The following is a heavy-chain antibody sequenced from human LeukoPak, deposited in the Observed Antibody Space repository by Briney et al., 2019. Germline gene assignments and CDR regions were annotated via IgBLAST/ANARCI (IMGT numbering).Heavy chain of an antibody. CDR1: GFTFSSYW. D-gene: IGHD3-3*01. CDR2: IKEDGSEI. Sequence: GGSLRLSCAASGFTFSSYWMNWVRQAPGKGLEWVANIKEDGSEIYHVDSVKGRFTISRDNAKNSLYLQMNSLRAEDTAVYYCAKDRDITIFGVVINWYFDLWGRGTLVTVSS. J-gene: IGHJ2*01. V-gene: IGHV3-7*03. CDR3: AKDRDITIFGVVINWYFDL.